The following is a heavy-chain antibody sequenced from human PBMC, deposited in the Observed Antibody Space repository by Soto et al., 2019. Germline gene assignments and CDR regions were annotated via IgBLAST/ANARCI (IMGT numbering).Heavy chain of an antibody. CDR1: GYTFTSYG. Sequence: ASVKVSCKASGYTFTSYGISWVRQAPGQGLEWMGWISAYNGNTNYAQKLQGRVTMTTDTSTSTAYMELRSLRSDDTAVYYCARDSWEDNWNYNAFDIWGQGTMVTVSS. D-gene: IGHD1-7*01. CDR3: ARDSWEDNWNYNAFDI. CDR2: ISAYNGNT. V-gene: IGHV1-18*01. J-gene: IGHJ3*02.